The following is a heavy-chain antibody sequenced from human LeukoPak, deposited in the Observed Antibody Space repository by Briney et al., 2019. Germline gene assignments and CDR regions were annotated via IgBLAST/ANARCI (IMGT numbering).Heavy chain of an antibody. Sequence: SSETLSLTCTVSGGSISSSYWSWIRQPPGKGLEWIGYIHYSGSTNYNPSLKSRATISVDTSKAHFSLKLSSATAADTAVYYCARHDPGWFDTWGQGTLVTVSS. CDR1: GGSISSSY. V-gene: IGHV4-59*08. J-gene: IGHJ5*02. CDR3: ARHDPGWFDT. CDR2: IHYSGST. D-gene: IGHD7-27*01.